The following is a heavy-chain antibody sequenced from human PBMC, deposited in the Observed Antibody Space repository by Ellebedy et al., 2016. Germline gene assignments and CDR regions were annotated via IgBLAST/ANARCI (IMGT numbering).Heavy chain of an antibody. CDR1: GFTFSTHT. V-gene: IGHV3-21*05. J-gene: IGHJ4*02. D-gene: IGHD3-16*01. Sequence: GESLKISXVASGFTFSTHTMNWVRQAPGKGPEWISFITTSSDFMDYADSVKGRFTISRDNAKNSLFLQMNSLRAEDTAVYYCAKGGGSGSWLTDCWGQGTLVTVSS. CDR3: AKGGGSGSWLTDC. CDR2: ITTSSDFM.